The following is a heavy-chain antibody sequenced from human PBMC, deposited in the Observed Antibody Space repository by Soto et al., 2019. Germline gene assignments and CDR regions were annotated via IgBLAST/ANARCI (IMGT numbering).Heavy chain of an antibody. V-gene: IGHV3-23*01. J-gene: IGHJ3*02. Sequence: GGSLRLSCAASGFTFSSYAMSWVRQAPGKGLEWVSAISGSGGSTYYADSVKGRFTISRDNSKNTLYLQKNSLRAEDTAVYYCAKDLGVFLDADAFDIWGQGTMVTVSS. CDR1: GFTFSSYA. CDR2: ISGSGGST. CDR3: AKDLGVFLDADAFDI. D-gene: IGHD3-10*01.